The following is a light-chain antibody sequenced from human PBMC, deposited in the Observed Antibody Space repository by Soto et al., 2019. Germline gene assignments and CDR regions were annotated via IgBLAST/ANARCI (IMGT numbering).Light chain of an antibody. CDR1: QSISSY. J-gene: IGKJ5*01. CDR2: AAS. V-gene: IGKV1-33*01. CDR3: QQYENLPT. Sequence: DMQMTQSPSCLSASVGDRVAITCRASQSISSYLNWYQQKPGTAPKLLIYAASNLEAGAPSRFRGSGSGTDFTFTISRLQPEDIATYYRQQYENLPTFGQGTRLEIK.